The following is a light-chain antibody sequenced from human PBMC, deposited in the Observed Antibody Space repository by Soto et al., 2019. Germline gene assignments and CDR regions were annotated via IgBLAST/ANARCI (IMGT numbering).Light chain of an antibody. CDR3: QHYNSNPWT. CDR2: AAS. J-gene: IGKJ1*01. CDR1: QSISSW. Sequence: DIQMTQSPSTLSASVGDSVTITCRASQSISSWLAWYQQKPGKAPKLLIYAASSLESGVPSRFSGSRSGTDFTLTISSLQPDDFATYYCQHYNSNPWTFGQGTQVEVK. V-gene: IGKV1-5*01.